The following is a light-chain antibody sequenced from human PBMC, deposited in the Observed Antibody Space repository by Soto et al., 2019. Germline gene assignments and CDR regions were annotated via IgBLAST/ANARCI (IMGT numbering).Light chain of an antibody. CDR1: RGYIASNY. J-gene: IGLJ2*01. CDR2: EDS. V-gene: IGLV6-57*02. Sequence: NFMLTQPHSVSESPGKTVTISCTGSRGYIASNYVQWYQQRPGSAPITLIYEDSQRPSGVPDRFSGSIDSSSNSASLTISGLKAEDEADYYCQSYDSSNRGVVFGGGTKLTVL. CDR3: QSYDSSNRGVV.